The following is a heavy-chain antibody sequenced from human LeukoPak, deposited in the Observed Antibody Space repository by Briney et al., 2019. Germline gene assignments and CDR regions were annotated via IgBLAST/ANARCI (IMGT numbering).Heavy chain of an antibody. V-gene: IGHV4-38-2*02. CDR3: ARGLNWNYFGDWFDP. J-gene: IGHJ5*02. CDR2: IYHSGST. D-gene: IGHD1-7*01. Sequence: SETLSLTCTVSGYSISSGYYWGWIRQPPGKGLEWIGSIYHSGSTYYNPSLKSRVTISVDTSKNQFSLKLSSVTAADTAVYYCARGLNWNYFGDWFDPWGQGTLVTVSS. CDR1: GYSISSGYY.